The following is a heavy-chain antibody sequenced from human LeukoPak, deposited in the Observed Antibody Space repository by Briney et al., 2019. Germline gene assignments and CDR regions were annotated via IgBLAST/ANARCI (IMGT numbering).Heavy chain of an antibody. D-gene: IGHD1-20*01. CDR3: ASRITGTTPGWEFDP. CDR1: GGTFSSYA. Sequence: SVKVSCKASGGTFSSYAISWVRQAPGQGLEWMGGIIPIFGTANYAQKFQGRVTITADESTSTAYMELSSLRSEDTAVYYCASRITGTTPGWEFDPWGQGTLVTVS. CDR2: IIPIFGTA. J-gene: IGHJ5*02. V-gene: IGHV1-69*01.